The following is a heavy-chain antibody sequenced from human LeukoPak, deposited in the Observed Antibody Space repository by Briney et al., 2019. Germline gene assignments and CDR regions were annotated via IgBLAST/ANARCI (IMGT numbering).Heavy chain of an antibody. CDR1: GYTFSSYS. CDR2: TSSRSSTI. CDR3: ARDFFARTAMVTARFDY. V-gene: IGHV3-48*04. J-gene: IGHJ4*02. D-gene: IGHD5-18*01. Sequence: GGSLRLSCAASGYTFSSYSMNWVRQAPGKGLEWISYTSSRSSTIYYADSVKGRFSISRDNAENSLYLQMNSLRAEDTAVYYCARDFFARTAMVTARFDYWGQGTLVTVSS.